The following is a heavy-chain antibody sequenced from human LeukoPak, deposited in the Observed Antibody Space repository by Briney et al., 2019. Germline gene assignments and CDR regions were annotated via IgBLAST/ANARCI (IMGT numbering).Heavy chain of an antibody. V-gene: IGHV3-23*01. Sequence: GESLKISCAASGFTFSSFAMSWVRQAPGKGLEWVSTISGSGGSTYYADSVKGRFTISRDNSKNTLYLQMNSLRAEDTAVYYCAKALYYYDSSGYGGLKDAFDIWGQGTMVTVSS. CDR2: ISGSGGST. CDR3: AKALYYYDSSGYGGLKDAFDI. CDR1: GFTFSSFA. D-gene: IGHD3-22*01. J-gene: IGHJ3*02.